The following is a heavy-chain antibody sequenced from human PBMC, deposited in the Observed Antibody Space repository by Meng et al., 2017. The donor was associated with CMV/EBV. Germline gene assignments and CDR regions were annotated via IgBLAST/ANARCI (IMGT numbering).Heavy chain of an antibody. CDR1: GFTFSSYG. CDR3: AKDEYSSSSDAFDI. V-gene: IGHV3-33*06. J-gene: IGHJ3*02. Sequence: GESLKISCAASGFTFSSYGMHWVRQAPGKGLEWVAVIWYDGSNKYYADSVKGRFTISRDNSKDTLYLQMNSLRAEDTAVYYRAKDEYSSSSDAFDIWGQGTMVTVSS. CDR2: IWYDGSNK. D-gene: IGHD6-6*01.